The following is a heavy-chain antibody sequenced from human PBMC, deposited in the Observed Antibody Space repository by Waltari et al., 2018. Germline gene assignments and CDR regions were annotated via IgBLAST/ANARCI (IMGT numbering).Heavy chain of an antibody. CDR3: ARADTSTSYFYYYMDV. D-gene: IGHD1-26*01. CDR2: IHYCGSS. CDR1: GGSTSTYS. Sequence: QVQLQESGPGLVKPSETLSLTCTVSGGSTSTYSWSWVRQSPGKGLEWIGYIHYCGSSVYNPSLRSRVAISLDTPNNQFSLRLRSVTAADAAIYYCARADTSTSYFYYYMDVWGKGTTVTVSS. J-gene: IGHJ6*03. V-gene: IGHV4-59*01.